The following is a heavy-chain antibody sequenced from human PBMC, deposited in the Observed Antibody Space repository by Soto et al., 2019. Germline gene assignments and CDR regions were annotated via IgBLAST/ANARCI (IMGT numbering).Heavy chain of an antibody. J-gene: IGHJ6*02. V-gene: IGHV1-69*12. CDR2: IIPIFGTA. Sequence: QVQLVQSGAEVKKPGSSVKVSCKASGGTFSSYAISWVRQAPGQGLEWMGGIIPIFGTANYAQKFQGRVTITADEATITAYMELSSLRSEDTAVYYCASPTKPLYYYYGMDVWGQGTTVTVSS. CDR1: GGTFSSYA. D-gene: IGHD1-1*01. CDR3: ASPTKPLYYYYGMDV.